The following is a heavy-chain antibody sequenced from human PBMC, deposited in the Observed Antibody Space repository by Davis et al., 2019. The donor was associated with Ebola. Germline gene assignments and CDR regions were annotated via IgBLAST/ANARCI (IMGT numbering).Heavy chain of an antibody. D-gene: IGHD3-10*01. CDR1: GYTLTSYY. V-gene: IGHV1-69*13. J-gene: IGHJ6*02. CDR3: AKPSKRFRELLSSYYYGMDV. Sequence: SVKVSCKASGYTLTSYYMHWVRQAPGQGLEWMGGIIPIFGTANYAQKFQGRVTITADESTSTAYMELSSLRSEDTAVYYCAKPSKRFRELLSSYYYGMDVWGQGTTVTVSS. CDR2: IIPIFGTA.